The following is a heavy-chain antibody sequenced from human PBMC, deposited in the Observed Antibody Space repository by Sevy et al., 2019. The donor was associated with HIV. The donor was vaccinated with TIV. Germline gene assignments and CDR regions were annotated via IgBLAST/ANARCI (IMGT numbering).Heavy chain of an antibody. CDR1: GYSFTSYW. CDR2: TYPGDSDT. Sequence: GESLKISCKGSGYSFTSYWIGWVRQMPGKGLEWMGITYPGDSDTRYSPSFQGQVTISADKSISTAYLQWSSLKASDTAMYYCARPAQGSWFSEYYFDYWGQGTLVTGSS. J-gene: IGHJ4*02. CDR3: ARPAQGSWFSEYYFDY. D-gene: IGHD6-13*01. V-gene: IGHV5-51*01.